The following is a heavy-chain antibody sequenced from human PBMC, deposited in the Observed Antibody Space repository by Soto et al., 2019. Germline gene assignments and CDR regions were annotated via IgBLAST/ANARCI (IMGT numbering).Heavy chain of an antibody. CDR3: ARDRGTGYYLTAFDI. Sequence: SETLSLTCTVSGGSISSGGYYWSWIRQHPGKGLEWIGYIYYSGSTYYNPSLKSRVTISVDTSKNQFSLKLSSVTAADTAVYYCARDRGTGYYLTAFDIWGQGTMVTVSS. CDR1: GGSISSGGYY. CDR2: IYYSGST. V-gene: IGHV4-31*02. J-gene: IGHJ3*02. D-gene: IGHD3-10*01.